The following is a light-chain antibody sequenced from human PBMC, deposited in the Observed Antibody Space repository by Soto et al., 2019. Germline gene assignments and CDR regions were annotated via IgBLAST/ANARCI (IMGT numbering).Light chain of an antibody. CDR1: QSVRSS. V-gene: IGKV3-15*01. Sequence: EIVMTQSPATLSVSPGERATLSCRASQSVRSSLAWYQQKPGQPPRLLIYGASTRATGFPARFSGSGSGTEFTLTISSLQSEDFAVYYCQQYNNWPFTFGGGTRWISN. J-gene: IGKJ4*01. CDR3: QQYNNWPFT. CDR2: GAS.